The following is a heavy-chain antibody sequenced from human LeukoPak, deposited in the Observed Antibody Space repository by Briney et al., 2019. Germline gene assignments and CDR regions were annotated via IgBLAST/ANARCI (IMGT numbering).Heavy chain of an antibody. Sequence: ASVKVSCKASGYTFTSYGISWMRQAPGQGLEWMGWISAYNGNTNYAQKLQGRVTMTTDTSTSTAYMELRSLRSDDTAVYYCARGGRIVVVPAAIGAFDIWGQGTMVTVSS. J-gene: IGHJ3*02. CDR2: ISAYNGNT. D-gene: IGHD2-2*02. CDR1: GYTFTSYG. V-gene: IGHV1-18*04. CDR3: ARGGRIVVVPAAIGAFDI.